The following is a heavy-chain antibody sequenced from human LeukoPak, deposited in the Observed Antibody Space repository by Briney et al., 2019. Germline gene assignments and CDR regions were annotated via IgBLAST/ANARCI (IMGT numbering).Heavy chain of an antibody. CDR1: GFTFSSYS. J-gene: IGHJ4*02. D-gene: IGHD1-14*01. V-gene: IGHV3-21*01. Sequence: PGGSLRLSCAASGFTFSSYSMNWVRQAPGKGLEWVSSISSSSSYIYYADSVKGRFTISRDNAKNSLYLQLNSLRAEDTAVYYCARDRRYNPYFGYWGQGTLVTVSS. CDR2: ISSSSSYI. CDR3: ARDRRYNPYFGY.